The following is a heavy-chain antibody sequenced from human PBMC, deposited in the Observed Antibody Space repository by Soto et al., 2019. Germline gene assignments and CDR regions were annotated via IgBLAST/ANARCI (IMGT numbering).Heavy chain of an antibody. CDR3: AGVGYSYGLVGHGYNWFDP. J-gene: IGHJ5*02. Sequence: ASVKVSCKASGYTFTSYGISWVRQAPGQGLEWMGWISAYNGNTNYAQKLQGRVTMTTDTSTSTAYMELRSLRSDDTAVYYCAGVGYSYGLVGHGYNWFDPWGQGTLVTVSS. D-gene: IGHD5-18*01. CDR1: GYTFTSYG. V-gene: IGHV1-18*01. CDR2: ISAYNGNT.